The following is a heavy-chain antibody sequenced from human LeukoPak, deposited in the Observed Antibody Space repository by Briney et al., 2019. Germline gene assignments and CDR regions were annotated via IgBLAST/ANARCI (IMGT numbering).Heavy chain of an antibody. CDR2: INPNSGGT. D-gene: IGHD6-6*01. J-gene: IGHJ4*02. Sequence: ASVKVSCKASGYTFTGYYMHCVRQAPGQGLEWMGWINPNSGGTNYAQKFQGWDAMTRDTSISTAYMELSRLRSDDTAVYYCAREYSSSPVNGGIDYWGQGTLVTVSS. CDR3: AREYSSSPVNGGIDY. V-gene: IGHV1-2*04. CDR1: GYTFTGYY.